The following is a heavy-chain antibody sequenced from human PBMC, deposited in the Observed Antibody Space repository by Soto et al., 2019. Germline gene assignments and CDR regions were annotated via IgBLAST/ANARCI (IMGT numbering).Heavy chain of an antibody. CDR1: GFSLSTDGVG. V-gene: IGHV2-5*02. Sequence: QITLKESGPTLVKPTQTLTLTCTFSGFSLSTDGVGVGSVRQPPGKSLEWLALTYLDDDQRYSPSLKTRLTITKDTSKNPVVLTMTNMDPVDTATYYCAHAYGGTSWPNDAFDVWGQGTVVTVSS. J-gene: IGHJ3*01. CDR2: TYLDDDQ. CDR3: AHAYGGTSWPNDAFDV. D-gene: IGHD2-2*01.